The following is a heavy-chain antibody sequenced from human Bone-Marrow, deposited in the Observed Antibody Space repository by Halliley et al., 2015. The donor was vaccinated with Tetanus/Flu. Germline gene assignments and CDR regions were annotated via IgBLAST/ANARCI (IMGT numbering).Heavy chain of an antibody. CDR3: ARGGVVGVPAIPWF. Sequence: TLSLTCTVSGGSVTTGGYYWSWIRQYPGKGLEWIGYIYYSGSTHSNPSLKSRVTMSVDTSKNQFSLNLNSVTAADTAVYYCARGGVVGVPAIPWF. J-gene: IGHJ5*01. CDR2: IYYSGST. V-gene: IGHV4-31*03. CDR1: GGSVTTGGYY. D-gene: IGHD2-15*01.